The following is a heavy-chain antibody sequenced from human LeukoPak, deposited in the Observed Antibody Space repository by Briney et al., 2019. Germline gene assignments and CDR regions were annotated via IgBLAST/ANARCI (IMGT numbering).Heavy chain of an antibody. CDR1: GFTFNNFA. V-gene: IGHV3-9*03. Sequence: GGSLRLSCAASGFTFNNFAMHWVRHAPGKGLEWVSGISWSSGSIGYADSVKGRFTISRDNAKSSLYLQMNSLGAEDVALYYCAKGRGTQRLAALDFWGQGTRVTVSS. D-gene: IGHD6-25*01. J-gene: IGHJ4*02. CDR2: ISWSSGSI. CDR3: AKGRGTQRLAALDF.